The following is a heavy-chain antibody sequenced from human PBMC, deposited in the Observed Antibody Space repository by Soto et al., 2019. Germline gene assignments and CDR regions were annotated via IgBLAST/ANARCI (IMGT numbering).Heavy chain of an antibody. Sequence: SSETLSLTCTVSGGSISSYYWSWIRQPPGKGLEWIGYIYYSGSTYYNPSLKSRVTISVDTSKNQFSLKLSSVTAADTAVYYCARDIGPKQRWYINWFDPWGQGTLVTVSS. CDR1: GGSISSYY. D-gene: IGHD2-15*01. J-gene: IGHJ5*01. CDR2: IYYSGST. V-gene: IGHV4-59*12. CDR3: ARDIGPKQRWYINWFDP.